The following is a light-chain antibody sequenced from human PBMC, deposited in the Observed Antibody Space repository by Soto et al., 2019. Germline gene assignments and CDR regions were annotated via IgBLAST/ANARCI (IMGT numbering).Light chain of an antibody. J-gene: IGKJ5*01. CDR1: QSVSTW. V-gene: IGKV3-11*01. Sequence: EIVLTQCPATLSLSPGDTATLSCRASQSVSTWLTWYQQKPGQAPRLLIYDASNRATGIPARFSGSGSGTDFTLTISSLEPEDFAVYYCQQRSNWITFGQGTRLEIE. CDR2: DAS. CDR3: QQRSNWIT.